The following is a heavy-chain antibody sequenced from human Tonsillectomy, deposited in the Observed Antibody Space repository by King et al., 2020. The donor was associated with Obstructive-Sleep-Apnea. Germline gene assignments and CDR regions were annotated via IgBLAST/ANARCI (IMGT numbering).Heavy chain of an antibody. CDR3: ARAGNVATVDY. CDR2: INEHGSEK. J-gene: IGHJ4*02. V-gene: IGHV3-7*03. D-gene: IGHD5-12*01. Sequence: VQLVESGGGLVQPGGSLRLSCTASGFTFSYYWMIVVRQAPGKGLEWVAHINEHGSEKFYVDSLEGRFTISRDNARNSLCLQLNSLRGDDTAVYYCARAGNVATVDYWGQGTLVTVSS. CDR1: GFTFSYYW.